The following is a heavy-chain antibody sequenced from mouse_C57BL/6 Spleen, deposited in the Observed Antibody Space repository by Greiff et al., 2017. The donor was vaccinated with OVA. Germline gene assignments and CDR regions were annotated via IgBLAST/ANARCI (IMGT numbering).Heavy chain of an antibody. Sequence: QVQLKQSGPELVKPGASVKISCKASGYAFSSSWMNWVKQRPGKGLEWIGRIYPGDGDTNYNGKFKGKATLTADKSSSTAYMQLSSLTSEDSAVYFCAIITTVEGDYWGQGTTLTVSS. CDR3: AIITTVEGDY. D-gene: IGHD1-1*01. CDR1: GYAFSSSW. V-gene: IGHV1-82*01. J-gene: IGHJ2*01. CDR2: IYPGDGDT.